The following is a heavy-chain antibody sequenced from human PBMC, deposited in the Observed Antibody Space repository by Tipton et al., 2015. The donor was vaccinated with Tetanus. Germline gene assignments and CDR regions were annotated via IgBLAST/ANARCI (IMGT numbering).Heavy chain of an antibody. CDR1: GGTFTNYA. Sequence: SGAEVKKPGSSVKVSCKASGGTFTNYALSWVRQAPGKGLEWVAVISSDGDTQYYADSVKGRFSISRDDSKNTVSLQMSSLSPEDTAVYYCAKGLEVFTLSSPFDYWGQGVLVTVSS. V-gene: IGHV3-30*04. CDR3: AKGLEVFTLSSPFDY. CDR2: ISSDGDTQ. D-gene: IGHD3-10*02. J-gene: IGHJ4*02.